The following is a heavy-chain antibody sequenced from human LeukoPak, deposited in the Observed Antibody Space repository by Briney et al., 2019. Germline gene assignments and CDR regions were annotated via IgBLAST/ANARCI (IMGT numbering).Heavy chain of an antibody. CDR1: GFTFSSYA. J-gene: IGHJ6*03. CDR3: AKAPKGSGSYYYYYYMDV. V-gene: IGHV3-23*01. D-gene: IGHD3-10*01. Sequence: GGSLRLSCAASGFTFSSYAMSWVRQAPGKGLEWVSAISGSGGSTYYADSVKGRFTISRDNSKNTLYLQMNSLRAEDTAVYYCAKAPKGSGSYYYYYYMDVWGKGTMVTVSS. CDR2: ISGSGGST.